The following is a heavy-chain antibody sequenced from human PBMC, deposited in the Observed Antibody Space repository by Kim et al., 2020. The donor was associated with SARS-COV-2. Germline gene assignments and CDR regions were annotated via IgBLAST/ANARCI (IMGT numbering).Heavy chain of an antibody. Sequence: ASVKVSCKVSGYTLTELSMHWVRQAPGKGLEWMGGFDPEDGETIYAQKFQGRVTMTEDTSTDTAYMELSSLRSEDTAVYYCATDDPSRAGVVATDYYYYYGMDVWGQGTTVTVSS. V-gene: IGHV1-24*01. CDR2: FDPEDGET. D-gene: IGHD3-3*01. J-gene: IGHJ6*02. CDR1: GYTLTELS. CDR3: ATDDPSRAGVVATDYYYYYGMDV.